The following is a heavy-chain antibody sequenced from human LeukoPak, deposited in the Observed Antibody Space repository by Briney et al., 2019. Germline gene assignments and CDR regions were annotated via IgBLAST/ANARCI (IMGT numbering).Heavy chain of an antibody. V-gene: IGHV1-3*01. CDR1: GYTFTSYA. J-gene: IGHJ6*02. CDR3: ARVPGDSSGYYYYYYGMDV. Sequence: ASVKVSCKASGYTFTSYAMHWVRQAPGQRLEWMGWINAGNGNTKYSQKFQGRVTITRDTSASTAYMELSSLRSEDTAVYYCARVPGDSSGYYYYYYGMDVWGQGTTVTVSS. CDR2: INAGNGNT. D-gene: IGHD3-22*01.